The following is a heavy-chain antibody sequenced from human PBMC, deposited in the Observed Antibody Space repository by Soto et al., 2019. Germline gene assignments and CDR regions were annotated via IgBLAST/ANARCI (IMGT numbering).Heavy chain of an antibody. Sequence: GGSLRLSCAASGFTVSSNYMSWVRRAPGKGLEWVSVIYSGGSTYYADSVKGRFTISRDNSKNTLYLQMNSLRAEDTAVYYCARDTGRVTYYDFWSGYGGGAFDIWGQGTMVTVSS. J-gene: IGHJ3*02. D-gene: IGHD3-3*01. CDR3: ARDTGRVTYYDFWSGYGGGAFDI. V-gene: IGHV3-66*01. CDR2: IYSGGST. CDR1: GFTVSSNY.